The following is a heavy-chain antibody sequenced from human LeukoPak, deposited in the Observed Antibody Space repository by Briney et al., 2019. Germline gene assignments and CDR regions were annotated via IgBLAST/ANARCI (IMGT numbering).Heavy chain of an antibody. D-gene: IGHD1-26*01. J-gene: IGHJ1*01. Sequence: GGPLRLSCAASGFTFSSYSMNWVRQAPGKGLEWLSYISSSSTIYYADSVKGRFTISRDNAKSSLYLQMNSLRAEDTAVYYCARGIVGAQGLSEYFQHWGQGTLVTVSS. CDR3: ARGIVGAQGLSEYFQH. CDR1: GFTFSSYS. V-gene: IGHV3-48*01. CDR2: ISSSSTI.